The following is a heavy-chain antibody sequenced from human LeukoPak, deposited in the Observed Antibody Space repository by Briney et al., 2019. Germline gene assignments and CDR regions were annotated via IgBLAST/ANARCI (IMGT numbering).Heavy chain of an antibody. CDR2: IYPGDSDT. CDR1: GYIFTSYW. V-gene: IGHV5-51*01. CDR3: ARQGAYSGFGHIDY. D-gene: IGHD5-12*01. Sequence: GESLKISCKGSGYIFTSYWIAWLRQMPGKGLEWMGIIYPGDSDTRYSPSFQGQVTISADKSISTAYLQWSSLKASDTAMYYCARQGAYSGFGHIDYWGQGTLVTVSS. J-gene: IGHJ4*02.